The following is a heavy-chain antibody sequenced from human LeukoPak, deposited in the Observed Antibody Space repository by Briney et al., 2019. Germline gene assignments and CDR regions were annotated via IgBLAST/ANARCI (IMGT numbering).Heavy chain of an antibody. V-gene: IGHV4-59*08. Sequence: SETLSLTCTVSGGSISSYYWSWIRQPPGKGLEWIGYIYYSGSTNYNPSLKSRVTISVDTSKNQFSLKLSSVTAADTAVYYCARLASIVVVPAAITVDAFDIWGQGIMVTVSS. CDR2: IYYSGST. D-gene: IGHD2-2*01. CDR3: ARLASIVVVPAAITVDAFDI. CDR1: GGSISSYY. J-gene: IGHJ3*02.